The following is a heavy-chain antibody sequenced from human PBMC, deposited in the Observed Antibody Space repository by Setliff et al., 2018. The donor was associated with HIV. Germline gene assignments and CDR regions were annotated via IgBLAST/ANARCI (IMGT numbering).Heavy chain of an antibody. CDR2: IHPGDFVT. CDR1: GYSFTNYW. CDR3: TRRRRAPGTEDLEAY. Sequence: PGESLKISCKGSGYSFTNYWIGWVRQMPGKGLEWIGVIHPGDFVTRYGPSFQGQVSISVDTSITTAYLYWSSLKASDTAIYYCTRRRRAPGTEDLEAYWGQGTLVTVSS. D-gene: IGHD1-26*01. J-gene: IGHJ4*02. V-gene: IGHV5-51*01.